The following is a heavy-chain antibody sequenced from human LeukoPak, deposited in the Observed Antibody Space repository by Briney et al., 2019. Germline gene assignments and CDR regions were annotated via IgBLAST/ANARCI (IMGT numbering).Heavy chain of an antibody. CDR2: IYHSGTT. V-gene: IGHV4-4*02. J-gene: IGHJ5*02. CDR3: ATIAVAGYDWFDP. CDR1: GASITSSNW. Sequence: SEALSLTCAVSGASITSSNWWSWLLQAPGKGLEWIGEIYHSGTTNYNPSLKSRVTISIDKSKNQFYLKLTSVTAADTAFYYCATIAVAGYDWFDPWGQGILVTVSS. D-gene: IGHD6-19*01.